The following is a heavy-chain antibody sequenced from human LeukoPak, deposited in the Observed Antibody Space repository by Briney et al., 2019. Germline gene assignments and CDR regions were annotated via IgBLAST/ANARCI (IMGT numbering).Heavy chain of an antibody. V-gene: IGHV3-23*01. J-gene: IGHJ4*02. Sequence: GGSLRLSCAASGFTFSSYWMNWIRQAPGKGLEWVSAISGSGGSTYYADSVKGRFTISRDNSKNTLYLQMNSLRAEDTAVYYCAKEVWAAAGRGYFDYWGQGTLVTVSS. CDR3: AKEVWAAAGRGYFDY. D-gene: IGHD6-13*01. CDR1: GFTFSSYW. CDR2: ISGSGGST.